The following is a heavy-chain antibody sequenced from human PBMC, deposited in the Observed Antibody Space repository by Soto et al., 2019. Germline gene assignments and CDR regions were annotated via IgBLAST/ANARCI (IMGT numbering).Heavy chain of an antibody. Sequence: QVQLVESGGGVVQPGRSLRLSCAASGFTFSSYGMHWVRQAPGKGLEWVAVIWYDGSNKYYADSVKGRFTISRDNSKNTLYLQMNSLRAVDTAVYYCARDALSGSYGSWGQGTMVTVSS. V-gene: IGHV3-33*01. CDR1: GFTFSSYG. J-gene: IGHJ3*01. CDR2: IWYDGSNK. CDR3: ARDALSGSYGS. D-gene: IGHD1-26*01.